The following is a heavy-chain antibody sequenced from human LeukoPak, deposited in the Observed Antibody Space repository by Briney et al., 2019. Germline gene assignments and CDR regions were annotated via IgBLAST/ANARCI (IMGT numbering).Heavy chain of an antibody. J-gene: IGHJ4*02. V-gene: IGHV4-30-2*01. CDR2: IYHSGST. CDR1: GGSISSGGYS. Sequence: SETLSLTCAVSGGSISSGGYSWSWIRQPPGKGLEWIGYIYHSGSTYYNPSLKSRVTISVDRSKNQFSLKLSSVTAADTAVYYCARLDGYYDSSGYYYNYFDYWGQGTLVTVSS. D-gene: IGHD3-22*01. CDR3: ARLDGYYDSSGYYYNYFDY.